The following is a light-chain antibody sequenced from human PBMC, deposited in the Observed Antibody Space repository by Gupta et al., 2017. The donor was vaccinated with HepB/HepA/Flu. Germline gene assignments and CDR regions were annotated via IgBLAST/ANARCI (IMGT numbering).Light chain of an antibody. V-gene: IGKV1-39*01. J-gene: IGKJ1*01. Sequence: DIQMTQSPSSLSASVGDRVTITCRTSQSISSYLNWYQQKPGKAPKLLIYTASSLQSGVASGFSGSGSGTAFTLTISSRQPADFATYFCHMRASHPRTFGQGTKVEIK. CDR3: HMRASHPRT. CDR2: TAS. CDR1: QSISSY.